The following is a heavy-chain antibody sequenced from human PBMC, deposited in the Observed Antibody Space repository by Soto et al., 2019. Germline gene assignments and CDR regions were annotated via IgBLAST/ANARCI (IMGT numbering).Heavy chain of an antibody. CDR2: IDPSDSYT. CDR1: GYSFTRYW. D-gene: IGHD7-27*01. CDR3: ARLGRKTVAFDI. Sequence: HWESLTIPFRCSGYSFTRYWISWVRQMPGKGLEWMGRIDPSDSYTNYSPSFQGHVTISADKSISTAYLQWSSVKAADTAMYYCARLGRKTVAFDIWGQGTMVTVSS. J-gene: IGHJ3*02. V-gene: IGHV5-10-1*01.